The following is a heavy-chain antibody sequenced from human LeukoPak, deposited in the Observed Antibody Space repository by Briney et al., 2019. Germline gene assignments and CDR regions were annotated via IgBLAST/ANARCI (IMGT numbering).Heavy chain of an antibody. V-gene: IGHV4-34*01. Sequence: PSXTLSLTCAVYGGSFSGYYWSWIRQPPGKGLEWIGEINHSGSTNYNPSLKRRVTISVDTSKNQFSLKLSSVTAADTAVYYCARDPGEYDAFDIWGQGTMVTVSS. CDR2: INHSGST. J-gene: IGHJ3*02. D-gene: IGHD2/OR15-2a*01. CDR1: GGSFSGYY. CDR3: ARDPGEYDAFDI.